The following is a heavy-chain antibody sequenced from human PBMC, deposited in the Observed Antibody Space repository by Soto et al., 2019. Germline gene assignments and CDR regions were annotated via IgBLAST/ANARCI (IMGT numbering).Heavy chain of an antibody. CDR3: ARDDCTNGVCYIGY. Sequence: ASVKVSCEASGYSFISYCINWVRQAPGQGLEWMGWINAYNGYTNYAQKLQGRVTLTADTSTSTAYMELRSLRSDDTAVYFCARDDCTNGVCYIGYWGQGTLVTVSS. D-gene: IGHD2-8*01. CDR2: INAYNGYT. J-gene: IGHJ4*02. CDR1: GYSFISYC. V-gene: IGHV1-18*04.